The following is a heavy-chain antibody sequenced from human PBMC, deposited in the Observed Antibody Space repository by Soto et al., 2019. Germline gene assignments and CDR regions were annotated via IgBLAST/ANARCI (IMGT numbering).Heavy chain of an antibody. CDR1: GFTFSDHY. D-gene: IGHD1-26*01. CDR3: GRVGWELLHIDY. V-gene: IGHV3-72*01. J-gene: IGHJ4*02. Sequence: EVQLVESGEGLVQPGGSLRLSCAASGFTFSDHYMDWVRQAPGKGLEWVGRTRNKAKSYTTEYAASVKGRFTISRDDSKNSVYLQMNSLKTEDTAVYYCGRVGWELLHIDYWGQGTLVTVSS. CDR2: TRNKAKSYTT.